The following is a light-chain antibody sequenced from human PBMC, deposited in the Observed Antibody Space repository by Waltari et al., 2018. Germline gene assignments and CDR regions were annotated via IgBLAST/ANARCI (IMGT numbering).Light chain of an antibody. CDR2: SNN. J-gene: IGLJ1*01. CDR3: AAWDDSLNGYV. CDR1: LSNIHMHS. Sequence: QSVLTQPPSASGTPGPRSTISCSVNLSNIHMHSVNWYQQRPGTAPKLLLHSNNQRPSGVPDRFSGSKSGTSASLAIRGLQSEDEADYYCAAWDDSLNGYVFGTGTKATVL. V-gene: IGLV1-44*01.